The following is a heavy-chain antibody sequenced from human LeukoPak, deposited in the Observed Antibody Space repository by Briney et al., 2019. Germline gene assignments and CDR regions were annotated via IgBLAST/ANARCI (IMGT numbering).Heavy chain of an antibody. Sequence: GASVKVSCKASGYTFTSYDINWVRQATGQGLEWMGWMSPNSGNTGYAQKFQGRVTMTEDTSTDTAYMELSSLRSEDTAVYYCATTPLVAATFLVRNWFDPWGQGTLVTVSP. D-gene: IGHD2-15*01. V-gene: IGHV1-8*01. CDR2: MSPNSGNT. CDR3: ATTPLVAATFLVRNWFDP. CDR1: GYTFTSYD. J-gene: IGHJ5*02.